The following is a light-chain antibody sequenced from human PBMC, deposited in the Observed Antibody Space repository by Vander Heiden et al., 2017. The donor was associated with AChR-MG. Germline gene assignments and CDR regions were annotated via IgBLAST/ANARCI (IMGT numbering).Light chain of an antibody. CDR2: DAS. Sequence: EIVMTQSPANLSVSPGERATLSCRASQSVGSKLAWYQQKPGQAPRLLIYDASARATGIPARFSGSGSGTEFTLTISSLQSEDFAVYYCQQYDNWPPLTFGGGTKVEIK. CDR3: QQYDNWPPLT. J-gene: IGKJ4*01. V-gene: IGKV3-15*01. CDR1: QSVGSK.